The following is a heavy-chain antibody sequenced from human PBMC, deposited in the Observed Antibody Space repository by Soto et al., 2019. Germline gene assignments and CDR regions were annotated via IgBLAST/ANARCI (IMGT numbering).Heavy chain of an antibody. CDR1: RFSHTNTVVT. CDR2: MYWHDDK. CDR3: AHSHFEILTGPFYS. V-gene: IGHV2-5*01. J-gene: IGHJ5*01. D-gene: IGHD3-9*01. Sequence: SAPTLVKPPHTLALTCTFSRFSHTNTVVTVGWFRQPPGNALELLALMYWHDDKRYNPSLRNRLTIAKDTSKNRVVLTLANVGPVDTATYFCAHSHFEILTGPFYSWVRGTLVTVS.